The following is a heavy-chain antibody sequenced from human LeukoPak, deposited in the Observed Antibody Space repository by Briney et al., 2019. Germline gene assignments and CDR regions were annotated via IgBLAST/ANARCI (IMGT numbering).Heavy chain of an antibody. D-gene: IGHD3-22*01. V-gene: IGHV4-59*01. J-gene: IGHJ3*01. Sequence: SETLSLTCTVSGGSISTYYWSWIRQPPGKGLEWIGYIYYSGSTNYNPSLKSRVSISVDTSKNQFSLKLNSVTAADTAVYYCARVWGVTDFYDSRGAFDLWGQGTMVTVSS. CDR3: ARVWGVTDFYDSRGAFDL. CDR1: GGSISTYY. CDR2: IYYSGST.